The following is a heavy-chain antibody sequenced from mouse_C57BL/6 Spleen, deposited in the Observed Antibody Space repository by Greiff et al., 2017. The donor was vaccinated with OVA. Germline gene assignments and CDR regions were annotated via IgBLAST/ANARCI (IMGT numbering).Heavy chain of an antibody. Sequence: EVKLMESGGGLVQPGGSLSLSCAASGFTFTDYYMSWVRQPPGKALEWLGFIRNKANGYTTEYSASVTGRFTISRDKSQSILYLQMNALRAEDSATYYCARYSDPVYAMDYWGQGTSVTVSS. CDR1: GFTFTDYY. CDR3: ARYSDPVYAMDY. J-gene: IGHJ4*01. V-gene: IGHV7-3*01. CDR2: IRNKANGYTT.